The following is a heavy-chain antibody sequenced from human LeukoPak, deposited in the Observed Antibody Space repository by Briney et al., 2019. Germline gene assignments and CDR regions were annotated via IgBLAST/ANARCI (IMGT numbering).Heavy chain of an antibody. D-gene: IGHD1/OR15-1a*01. CDR3: AFNNNFKY. J-gene: IGHJ4*02. V-gene: IGHV3-7*01. Sequence: PGGSLRLSCTASGLSFSGQWMNWVRQSPGQGLEWVANIKYDGSEKYYVDSVKGRFTISREDAKNSLSLQMEGVRPEDTAVYYCAFNNNFKYWGQGTLVIVSS. CDR1: GLSFSGQW. CDR2: IKYDGSEK.